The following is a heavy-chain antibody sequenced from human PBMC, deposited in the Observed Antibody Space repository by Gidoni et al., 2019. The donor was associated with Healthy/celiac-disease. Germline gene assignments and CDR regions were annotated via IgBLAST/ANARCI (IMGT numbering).Heavy chain of an antibody. CDR2: INHSGST. Sequence: QVQLQQWGAGLLKPSETLSLTCAVYGGSFSGYYWGWLRQPPGKGLEWIGEINHSGSTNYNPSLKSRVTISVDTSKNQFSLKLSSVTAADTAVYYCASPAGFYWGQGTLVTVSS. V-gene: IGHV4-34*01. CDR1: GGSFSGYY. J-gene: IGHJ4*02. CDR3: ASPAGFY.